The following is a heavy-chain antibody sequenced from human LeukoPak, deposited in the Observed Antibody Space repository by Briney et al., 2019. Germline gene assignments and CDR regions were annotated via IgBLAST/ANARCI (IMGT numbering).Heavy chain of an antibody. CDR1: GGSISSSSYY. Sequence: SETLSLTCTVSGGSISSSSYYWGWIRQPPGKGLEWIGSIHYSGSTNYNPSLKSRVTISVDTSKNQFSLKLSSVTAADTAVYYCARGYCSGGSCYYYYYMDVWGKGTTVTVSS. V-gene: IGHV4-39*07. J-gene: IGHJ6*03. CDR3: ARGYCSGGSCYYYYYMDV. CDR2: IHYSGST. D-gene: IGHD2-15*01.